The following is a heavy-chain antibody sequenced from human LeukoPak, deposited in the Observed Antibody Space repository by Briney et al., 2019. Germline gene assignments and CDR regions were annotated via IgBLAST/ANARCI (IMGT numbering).Heavy chain of an antibody. CDR3: AKSCGGDCLRITERQNYYYYGMDV. Sequence: GGSLRLSCAASGFTFDDYTMHWVRQAPGKGLEWVSLISWDGGSTYYADSVKGRFTISRDNSKNTLYLQMNSLRAEDTAVYYCAKSCGGDCLRITERQNYYYYGMDVWGQGTTVTVSS. CDR1: GFTFDDYT. D-gene: IGHD2-21*02. CDR2: ISWDGGST. V-gene: IGHV3-43*01. J-gene: IGHJ6*02.